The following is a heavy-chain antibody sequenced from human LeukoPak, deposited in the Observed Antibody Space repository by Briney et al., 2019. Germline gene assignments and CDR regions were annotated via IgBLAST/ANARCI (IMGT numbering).Heavy chain of an antibody. Sequence: ASVKVSCRASGYTFTSYDINWVRQATGQGLEWMGWMNPNSGNTGYAQKFQGRVTMTRNTSISTAYMELSSLRSEDTAVYYCARAEYVNFMVRGVTNPLGPWGQGTLVTVSS. D-gene: IGHD3-10*01. V-gene: IGHV1-8*01. CDR1: GYTFTSYD. CDR3: ARAEYVNFMVRGVTNPLGP. CDR2: MNPNSGNT. J-gene: IGHJ5*02.